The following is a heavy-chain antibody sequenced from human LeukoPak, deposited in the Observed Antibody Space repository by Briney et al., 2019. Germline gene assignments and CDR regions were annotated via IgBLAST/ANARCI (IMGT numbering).Heavy chain of an antibody. CDR2: ISDTVGST. V-gene: IGHV3-23*01. CDR3: AKRGVVIRVILVGFHKQAYYFDS. CDR1: VITLSDYG. D-gene: IGHD3-22*01. J-gene: IGHJ4*02. Sequence: GGSLRLSCAVSVITLSDYGMSWVRQAPGKGLEWVAGISDTVGSTNYADSLKCRFTISRYNPKNTLNLQMNSLRAEDTAVYFWAKRGVVIRVILVGFHKQAYYFDSWGQGALVSVSS.